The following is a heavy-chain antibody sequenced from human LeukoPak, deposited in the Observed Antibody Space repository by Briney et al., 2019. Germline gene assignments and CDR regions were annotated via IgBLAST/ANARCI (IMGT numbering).Heavy chain of an antibody. CDR2: INHSGST. CDR3: ASIYAGGFDY. CDR1: GGSFSNYY. Sequence: SETLSLTCAVYGGSFSNYYWSWIRQPPGKGLEWIGEINHSGSTNYNSSLKSRVTISVDTSKNQFSLKLSSVTAADTAVYYCASIYAGGFDYWGQGTLVTVSS. J-gene: IGHJ4*02. V-gene: IGHV4-34*01. D-gene: IGHD5/OR15-5a*01.